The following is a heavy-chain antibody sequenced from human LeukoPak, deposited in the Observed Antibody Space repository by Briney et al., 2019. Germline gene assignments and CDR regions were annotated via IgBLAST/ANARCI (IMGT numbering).Heavy chain of an antibody. J-gene: IGHJ5*02. CDR2: VSAYNGHT. V-gene: IGHV1-18*01. CDR3: ARLIPQKWELPGKWFDP. Sequence: GASVKVSCKVSGYTFREYGISWVRQAPGQGLEWMGWVSAYNGHTNYAQRFQGRVTMTTDTSTSTASMELRSLRSDDTAVYYCARLIPQKWELPGKWFDPWGQGTLVTVSS. D-gene: IGHD1-26*01. CDR1: GYTFREYG.